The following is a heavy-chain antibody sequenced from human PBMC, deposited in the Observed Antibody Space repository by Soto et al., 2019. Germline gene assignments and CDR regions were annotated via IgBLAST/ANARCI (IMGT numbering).Heavy chain of an antibody. D-gene: IGHD1-26*01. CDR2: IIPIFGTA. CDR1: GGTFSSYA. Sequence: SVKVSCKASGGTFSSYAISWVRQAPGQGLEWMGGIIPIFGTANYAQKFQGRGTITADESTSTAYMELSSLRSVDTAVYYCARDSGSPTRIPTTYYGMDVWGQGTTVTVSS. V-gene: IGHV1-69*13. J-gene: IGHJ6*02. CDR3: ARDSGSPTRIPTTYYGMDV.